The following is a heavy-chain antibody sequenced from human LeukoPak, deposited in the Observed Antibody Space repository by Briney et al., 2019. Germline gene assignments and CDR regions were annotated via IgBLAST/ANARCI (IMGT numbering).Heavy chain of an antibody. CDR3: AKDRRGGSAFDI. CDR2: IYYSGST. J-gene: IGHJ3*02. V-gene: IGHV4-59*01. Sequence: SETLSLTCTVSGGSISSYYWSWIRQPPGKGLEWIGYIYYSGSTNYNPSLKSRVTISVDTSKNQFSLMLTSVTAADTAVYYCAKDRRGGSAFDIWGQGTMVTVSS. CDR1: GGSISSYY. D-gene: IGHD2-15*01.